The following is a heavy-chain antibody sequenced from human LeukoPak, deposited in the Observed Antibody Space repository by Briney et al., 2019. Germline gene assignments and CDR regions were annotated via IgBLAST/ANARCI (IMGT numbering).Heavy chain of an antibody. V-gene: IGHV4-61*02. CDR2: IYTSGST. D-gene: IGHD3-10*01. Sequence: PSETLSLTCTVSGGSISSGSYYWSWIRQPAGKGLEWIGRIYTSGSTNYNPSLKSRVTISVDTSKNQFSLKLSSVTAADTAVYYCARGSRWRFGEFPGFNWFDPWGQGTLVTVSS. J-gene: IGHJ5*02. CDR3: ARGSRWRFGEFPGFNWFDP. CDR1: GGSISSGSYY.